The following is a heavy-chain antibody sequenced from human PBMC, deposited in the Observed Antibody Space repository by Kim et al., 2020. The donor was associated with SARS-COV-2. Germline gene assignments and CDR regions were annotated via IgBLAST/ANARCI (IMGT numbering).Heavy chain of an antibody. D-gene: IGHD2-15*01. CDR2: YPGDTDA. J-gene: IGHJ4*02. V-gene: IGHV5-51*01. CDR3: ARIGDY. Sequence: YPGDTDARYSPSFQGQVTTSADKSISTAYLQWSSLKASDTAMYYCARIGDYWGRGTLVTVSS.